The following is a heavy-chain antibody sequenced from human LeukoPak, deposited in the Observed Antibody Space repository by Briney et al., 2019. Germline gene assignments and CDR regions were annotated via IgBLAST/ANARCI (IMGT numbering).Heavy chain of an antibody. CDR1: GYTFTSYG. Sequence: ASVKVSCKASGYTFTSYGISWVRQAPGQGLEWMGWISAYNGNTNYAQKLQGRVTMTTDTSTSTAYMELRSLRSDDTAVYYCARDPSAGTYYDILTGYYTDPPAYYYGMDVWGQGTTVTVSS. D-gene: IGHD3-9*01. CDR3: ARDPSAGTYYDILTGYYTDPPAYYYGMDV. CDR2: ISAYNGNT. V-gene: IGHV1-18*01. J-gene: IGHJ6*02.